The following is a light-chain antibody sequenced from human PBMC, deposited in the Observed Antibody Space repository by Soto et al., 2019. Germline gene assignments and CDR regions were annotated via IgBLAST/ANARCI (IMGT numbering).Light chain of an antibody. Sequence: EIVMTQSPATLSVSPGARATLSCRASQSVRSSLAWYQQKPGQAPSLLIYGASTRATGIPARFSGSGSGTEFTLTISSLQSEDFAIDYCQQYNNWWTFGQGTKVDIK. CDR1: QSVRSS. CDR3: QQYNNWWT. V-gene: IGKV3-15*01. CDR2: GAS. J-gene: IGKJ1*01.